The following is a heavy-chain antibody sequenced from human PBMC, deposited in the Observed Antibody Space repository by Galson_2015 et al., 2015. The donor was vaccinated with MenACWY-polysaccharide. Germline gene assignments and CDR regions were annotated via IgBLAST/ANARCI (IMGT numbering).Heavy chain of an antibody. V-gene: IGHV4-61*02. Sequence: TLSLTCSVSGASIGSGNYYCSWIRQTAGRGLEWIGRIHTSGKTSYNPSLNSRVTISLDTSRNQFSLRLSSVTAADTAVYYCARDTVGATCDVWGRGTLVTVSS. CDR2: IHTSGKT. CDR1: GASIGSGNYY. J-gene: IGHJ2*01. CDR3: ARDTVGATCDV. D-gene: IGHD1-26*01.